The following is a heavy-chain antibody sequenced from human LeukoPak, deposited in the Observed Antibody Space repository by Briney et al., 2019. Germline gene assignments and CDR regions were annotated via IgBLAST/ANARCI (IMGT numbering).Heavy chain of an antibody. D-gene: IGHD3-10*01. CDR3: AKDRRGSGRYWSD. V-gene: IGHV4-38-2*02. CDR1: GYSISSGYY. J-gene: IGHJ4*02. Sequence: PSETLSLTCTVSGYSISSGYYWGWIRQPPGKGLEWIGSIYHSGSTYYNPSLKSRVTISVDTSTNQFSLKLSSVTAAATAVYYCAKDRRGSGRYWSDWGQGTLVTVSS. CDR2: IYHSGST.